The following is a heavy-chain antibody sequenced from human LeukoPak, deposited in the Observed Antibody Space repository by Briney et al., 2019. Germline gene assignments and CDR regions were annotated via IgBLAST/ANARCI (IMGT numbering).Heavy chain of an antibody. D-gene: IGHD2-8*02. V-gene: IGHV3-21*01. J-gene: IGHJ6*02. Sequence: GGSLRLSCAASGFAFSIYGMNWVRQAPGMGLEWVSSIRGSDGYIYYTDSVKGRFTLSRDTAKNSLYLQMNSLRAEDTGVYYCTRNTGYHFYYGMDVWGQGTTVSVSS. CDR2: IRGSDGYI. CDR1: GFAFSIYG. CDR3: TRNTGYHFYYGMDV.